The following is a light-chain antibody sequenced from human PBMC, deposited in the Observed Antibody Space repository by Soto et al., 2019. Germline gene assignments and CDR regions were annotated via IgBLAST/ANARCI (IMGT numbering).Light chain of an antibody. CDR3: CSYAGSSTYV. Sequence: QSALTQPASVTGSPGQSITISCTGTRSDVGSFNPVSWYQQHPGKAPKLMIYETDKRPSGVSNRFSGSKSGNTASLTISGLQAEDEADYYCCSYAGSSTYVFGAGTKVTVL. V-gene: IGLV2-23*01. CDR2: ETD. J-gene: IGLJ1*01. CDR1: RSDVGSFNP.